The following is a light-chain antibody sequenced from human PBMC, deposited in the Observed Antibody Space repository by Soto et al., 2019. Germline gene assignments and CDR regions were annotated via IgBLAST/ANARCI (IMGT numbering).Light chain of an antibody. Sequence: QSALTQPASVSGSPGQSITISCTGTSSDVGGYNYVSWYQQHPGKAPKFMIYDVSNRPSGVSNRFSGSKSGNTASLTISGLQVEDEAVYYCSSYTTSNTRQIVFGTGTKVTVL. CDR2: DVS. V-gene: IGLV2-14*01. J-gene: IGLJ1*01. CDR3: SSYTTSNTRQIV. CDR1: SSDVGGYNY.